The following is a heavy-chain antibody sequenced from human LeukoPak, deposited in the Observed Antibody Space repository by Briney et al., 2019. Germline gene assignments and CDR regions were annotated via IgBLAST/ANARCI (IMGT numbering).Heavy chain of an antibody. J-gene: IGHJ3*02. CDR2: ISWNSGSI. V-gene: IGHV3-9*01. CDR1: GFTFDDYA. CDR3: AKDDYYDSSGYYSVGGAFDI. D-gene: IGHD3-22*01. Sequence: GGSLRLSCAASGFTFDDYAMHWVRQAPGKGLEWVSGISWNSGSIGYADSVKGRFTISRDNAKNSLYLQMNSLRAEDTALYYCAKDDYYDSSGYYSVGGAFDIWGQGTMVTVSS.